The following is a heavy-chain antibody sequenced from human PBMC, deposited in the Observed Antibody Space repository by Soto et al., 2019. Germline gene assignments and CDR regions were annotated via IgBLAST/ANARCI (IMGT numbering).Heavy chain of an antibody. CDR1: GYTFTDYD. CDR2: MNPNSGET. J-gene: IGHJ5*02. Sequence: QEQLVQSGAEVKKPGASVKVSCKTSGYTFTDYDINWVRQATGQGLEWIGWMNPNSGETGYAQKFQGRVTLTRSASLSTDYLELSSLRSEDTDVYYCARMAVAAPTGWYTWFDPWGQGPLVTVSS. V-gene: IGHV1-8*01. CDR3: ARMAVAAPTGWYTWFDP. D-gene: IGHD2-15*01.